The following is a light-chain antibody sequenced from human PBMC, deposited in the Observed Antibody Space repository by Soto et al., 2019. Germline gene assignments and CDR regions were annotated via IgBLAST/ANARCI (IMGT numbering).Light chain of an antibody. CDR2: AVT. J-gene: IGLJ3*02. CDR3: SSFAANDNVV. Sequence: QSALTQPASVSGSPGQSITISCTGTNSDIGAFDYVAWYQQYAGRPPKLIIFAVTNRPSGVSNRFSGSKSGNTASLTISGLQAEDEGDYYCSSFAANDNVVFGGGTKLTVL. CDR1: NSDIGAFDY. V-gene: IGLV2-14*03.